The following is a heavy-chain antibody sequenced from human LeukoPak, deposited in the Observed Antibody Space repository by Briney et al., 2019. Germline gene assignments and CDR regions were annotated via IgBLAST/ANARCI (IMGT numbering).Heavy chain of an antibody. Sequence: SETLSLTCTVSGGSISSSSYYWGWIRQPPGKGLEWIGSIYYSGSTYYNPSLKSRVTISVDTSKNQFSLKLSSVTAADMAVYYCASHDYGFGRSWYGYWGQGTLVTVSS. D-gene: IGHD4-17*01. CDR2: IYYSGST. V-gene: IGHV4-39*07. CDR3: ASHDYGFGRSWYGY. CDR1: GGSISSSSYY. J-gene: IGHJ4*02.